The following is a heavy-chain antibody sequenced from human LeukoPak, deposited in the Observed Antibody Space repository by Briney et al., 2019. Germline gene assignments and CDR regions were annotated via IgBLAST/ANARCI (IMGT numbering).Heavy chain of an antibody. J-gene: IGHJ4*02. Sequence: GGSLRLSCAASGFTFSDYYMSWIRQAPGKGLEWVSYISSSGSTIYYADSVKGRFTISRDNAKNSLYLQMNSLRAEDTAVYYCAKDRAYYYGSGSYTDFDYWGQGTLVTVSS. CDR2: ISSSGSTI. CDR1: GFTFSDYY. CDR3: AKDRAYYYGSGSYTDFDY. D-gene: IGHD3-10*01. V-gene: IGHV3-11*01.